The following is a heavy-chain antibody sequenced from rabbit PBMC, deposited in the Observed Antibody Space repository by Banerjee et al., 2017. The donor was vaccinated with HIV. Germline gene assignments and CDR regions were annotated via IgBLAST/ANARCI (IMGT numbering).Heavy chain of an antibody. V-gene: IGHV1S43*01. Sequence: QEQLVESGGGLVKPGASLTLTCNASGFSFSNKYVMCWVRQAPGKGLEWIACINTSSGTTRYASWVNGRFTISRSTSLNTVDLKMTSLTAADTATYFCARDGYAGHGYPNLWGPGTLVTVS. CDR2: INTSSGTT. CDR1: GFSFSNKYV. J-gene: IGHJ4*01. CDR3: ARDGYAGHGYPNL. D-gene: IGHD6-1*01.